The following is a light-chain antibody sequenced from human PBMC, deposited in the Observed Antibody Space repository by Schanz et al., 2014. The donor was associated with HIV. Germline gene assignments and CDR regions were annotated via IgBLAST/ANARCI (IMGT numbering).Light chain of an antibody. CDR3: AAWDDSLRGWV. V-gene: IGLV1-40*01. Sequence: QSVLTQPPSVSGAPGQRVTISCTGSSSNIGAGYFVHWYQQLPGTAPKLLIYDDKKRPSGVPDRFSGSKSGTSASLVISGLQSDDEADYYCAAWDDSLRGWVFGGGTKLTVL. J-gene: IGLJ3*02. CDR1: SSNIGAGYF. CDR2: DDK.